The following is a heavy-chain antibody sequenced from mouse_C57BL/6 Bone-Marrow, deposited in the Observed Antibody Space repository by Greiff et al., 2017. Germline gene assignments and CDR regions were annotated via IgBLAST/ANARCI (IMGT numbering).Heavy chain of an antibody. Sequence: EVQLQQSGAELVRPGASVKLSCTASGFNIKDDYMHWVKQRPEQGLEWIGWIDPENGDTEYASKFQGKATITADTSSNTAYLQLSSLTSEDTAVYYCTTYRFLAYWGQGTLVTVSA. CDR2: IDPENGDT. CDR3: TTYRFLAY. J-gene: IGHJ3*01. CDR1: GFNIKDDY. V-gene: IGHV14-4*01.